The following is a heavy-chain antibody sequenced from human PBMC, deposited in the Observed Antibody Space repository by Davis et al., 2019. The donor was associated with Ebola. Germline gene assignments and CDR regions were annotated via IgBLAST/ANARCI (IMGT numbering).Heavy chain of an antibody. J-gene: IGHJ4*02. Sequence: ASVKVSCKASGYTFTSYDINWVRQATGQGLEWMGWMNPNSGNTNYAQKLQGRVTMTTDTSTSTAYMELRSLRSDDTAVYYCARVRDSSGYRYWGQGTLVTVSS. D-gene: IGHD3-22*01. V-gene: IGHV1-18*01. CDR2: MNPNSGNT. CDR3: ARVRDSSGYRY. CDR1: GYTFTSYD.